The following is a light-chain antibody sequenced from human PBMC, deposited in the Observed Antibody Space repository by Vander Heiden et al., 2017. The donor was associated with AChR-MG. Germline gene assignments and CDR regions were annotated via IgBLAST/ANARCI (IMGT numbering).Light chain of an antibody. CDR2: EGS. V-gene: IGLV2-23*01. J-gene: IGLJ2*01. Sequence: QSALTQPASVSGSPGQSITISCTGTSSDVGSYNLVSLYQQHPGKAPKLMIYEGSNRPSGVSNRFSGSKSGNTASLTISGLQAEDEADYYCCSYAGSSTHVVFGGGTKLTVL. CDR3: CSYAGSSTHVV. CDR1: SSDVGSYNL.